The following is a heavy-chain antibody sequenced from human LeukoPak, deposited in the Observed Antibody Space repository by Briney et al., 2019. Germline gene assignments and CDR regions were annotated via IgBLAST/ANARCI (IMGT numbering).Heavy chain of an antibody. CDR3: ARGQKTFDY. CDR2: IYPGDSDT. J-gene: IGHJ4*02. CDR1: GSGFTSYW. Sequence: GASLKISCKGSGSGFTSYWIGWVRQMPGKGLEWMGIIYPGDSDTIYSPSLQGQVTISADKSISTAYLQWSSLKASDTAMYYCARGQKTFDYWGQGTLVTVSS. V-gene: IGHV5-51*01.